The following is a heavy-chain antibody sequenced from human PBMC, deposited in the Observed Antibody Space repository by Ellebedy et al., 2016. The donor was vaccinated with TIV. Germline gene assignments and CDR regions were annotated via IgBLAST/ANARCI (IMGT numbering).Heavy chain of an antibody. V-gene: IGHV3-7*03. CDR2: LNQVGSET. D-gene: IGHD2-15*01. CDR3: ARSAKDHFYHGMDV. Sequence: GGSLRLSCTASGFTLNNYWMSWVRQAPGKGLEWVANLNQVGSETYYADSVKGRFTVSRDNSKNTLFLLMTGLRGEDTAVYYCARSAKDHFYHGMDVWGQGTTVTVSS. J-gene: IGHJ6*02. CDR1: GFTLNNYW.